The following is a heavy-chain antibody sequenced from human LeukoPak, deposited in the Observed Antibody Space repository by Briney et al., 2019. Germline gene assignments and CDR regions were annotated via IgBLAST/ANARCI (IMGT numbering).Heavy chain of an antibody. D-gene: IGHD1-14*01. Sequence: TLSLTCTVSGGSISSGSYYWSWIRQPAGKGLEWIGRIYTSGSTNYNPSLKSRVTISVDTSKNQFSLKLSSVTAADTAVYYCARRGSSRTYYFDYWGQGTLVTVSS. CDR2: IYTSGST. CDR3: ARRGSSRTYYFDY. J-gene: IGHJ4*02. V-gene: IGHV4-61*02. CDR1: GGSISSGSYY.